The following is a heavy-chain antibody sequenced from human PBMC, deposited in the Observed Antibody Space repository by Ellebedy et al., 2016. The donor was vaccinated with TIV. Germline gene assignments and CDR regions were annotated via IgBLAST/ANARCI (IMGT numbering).Heavy chain of an antibody. D-gene: IGHD2-21*02. CDR2: INHSGST. CDR3: ARDPYCGGDCSNDAFDI. Sequence: MPSETLSLTCAVYGGSFSGYYWSWIRQPPGKGLEWIGEINHSGSTNYNPSLKSRVTISVDTSKNQFSLKLSSVTAADTAAYYCARDPYCGGDCSNDAFDIWGQGTMVTVSS. J-gene: IGHJ3*02. CDR1: GGSFSGYY. V-gene: IGHV4-34*01.